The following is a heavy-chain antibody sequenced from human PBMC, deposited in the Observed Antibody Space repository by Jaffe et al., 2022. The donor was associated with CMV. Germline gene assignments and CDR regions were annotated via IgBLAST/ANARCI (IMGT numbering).Heavy chain of an antibody. V-gene: IGHV4-39*01. J-gene: IGHJ3*02. CDR2: IYYSGST. D-gene: IGHD3-22*01. CDR3: AIPTYYYDSSGYYYEAFDI. CDR1: GGSISSSSYY. Sequence: QLQLQESGPGLVKPSETLSLTCTVSGGSISSSSYYWGWIRQPPGKGLEWIGSIYYSGSTYYNPSLKSRVTISVDTSKNQFSLKLSSVTAADTAVYYCAIPTYYYDSSGYYYEAFDIWGQGTMVTVSS.